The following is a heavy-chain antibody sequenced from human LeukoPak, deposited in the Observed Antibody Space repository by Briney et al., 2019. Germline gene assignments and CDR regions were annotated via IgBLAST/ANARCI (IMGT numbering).Heavy chain of an antibody. CDR3: TSGGYSYGKFDY. Sequence: GGSLRLSCAASGVTLSPYGMHWVRQAPGKGLEWVAVISYEGGTQHYADSVKGRFIISRDNPRNTLYLQMDSLKTEDTAVYYCTSGGYSYGKFDYWGQGTLVTVSS. CDR2: ISYEGGTQ. D-gene: IGHD5-18*01. CDR1: GVTLSPYG. V-gene: IGHV3-30*03. J-gene: IGHJ4*02.